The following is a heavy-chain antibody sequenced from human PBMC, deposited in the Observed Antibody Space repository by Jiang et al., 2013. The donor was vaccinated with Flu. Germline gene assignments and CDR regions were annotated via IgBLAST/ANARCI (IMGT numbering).Heavy chain of an antibody. D-gene: IGHD6-19*01. CDR1: SGSISSDF. J-gene: IGHJ4*02. V-gene: IGHV4-4*09. CDR3: AGGSGWLTTD. CDR2: IHATEGT. Sequence: GSGLVKPSETLSLTCTVSSGSISSDFWNWIRQPPGKGLEWIGHIHATEGTNYNSSLKSRVSISLDTSKNQFSLRLTAVTAADTAVYYCAGGSGWLTTDWGQGTLV.